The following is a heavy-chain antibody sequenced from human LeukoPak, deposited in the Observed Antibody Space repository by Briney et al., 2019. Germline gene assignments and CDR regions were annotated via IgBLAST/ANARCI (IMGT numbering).Heavy chain of an antibody. V-gene: IGHV4-59*01. CDR1: GGSISTYH. CDR2: IHYSEST. J-gene: IGHJ4*02. CDR3: ARGYSSLL. Sequence: SETLSLTCTVSGGSISTYHWSWIRQPPGKGLEWIGYIHYSESTKYNPSLKRRVSMSVDTSKNQFSLKLNSVTAADTALYYCARGYSSLLWGQGTLVTVSS. D-gene: IGHD6-13*01.